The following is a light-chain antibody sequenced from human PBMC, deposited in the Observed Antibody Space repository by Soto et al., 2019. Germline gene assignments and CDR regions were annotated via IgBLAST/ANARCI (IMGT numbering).Light chain of an antibody. CDR1: QSGLCSSNNNKY. Sequence: DIVMTQSPDSLAVSLGERATINCKSSQSGLCSSNNNKYLACYQQKPGQPPKLLICWASTRESGVPDRFSGSGSGTDFTLTISSLQAEDVAVYCCQQYYSTPWTFGQGTKVDIK. V-gene: IGKV4-1*01. CDR2: WAS. J-gene: IGKJ1*01. CDR3: QQYYSTPWT.